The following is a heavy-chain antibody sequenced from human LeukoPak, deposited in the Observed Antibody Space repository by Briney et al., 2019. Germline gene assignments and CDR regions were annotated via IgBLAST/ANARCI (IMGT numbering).Heavy chain of an antibody. CDR1: GFTFSSYA. J-gene: IGHJ3*02. D-gene: IGHD6-19*01. V-gene: IGHV3-23*01. Sequence: GGSLRLSCAASGFTFSSYAMSWVRQAPEKGLEWVSAISGSGGSTYYADSVKGRFTISRDNSKNTLYLQMNSLRAEDTAVYYCAVIPGIAVAGTGPGAFDIWGQGTMVTVSS. CDR3: AVIPGIAVAGTGPGAFDI. CDR2: ISGSGGST.